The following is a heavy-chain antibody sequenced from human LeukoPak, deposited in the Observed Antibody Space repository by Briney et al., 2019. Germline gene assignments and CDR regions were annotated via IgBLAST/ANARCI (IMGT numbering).Heavy chain of an antibody. V-gene: IGHV1-2*02. CDR2: INPNSGGT. Sequence: ASVKVSCKASGYTFTGYYMLWVRQAPGQGLEWMGWINPNSGGTNYAQKFQGRVTMPRETSISTAYMELSRLRSDDTAVYYCASAALREQLGGDMAWFDHWGQGTLVTVSS. CDR3: ASAALREQLGGDMAWFDH. D-gene: IGHD6-6*01. CDR1: GYTFTGYY. J-gene: IGHJ5*02.